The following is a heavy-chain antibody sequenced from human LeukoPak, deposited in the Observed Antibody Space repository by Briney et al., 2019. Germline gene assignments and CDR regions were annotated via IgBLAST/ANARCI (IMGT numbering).Heavy chain of an antibody. CDR1: GFTFDDYA. CDR3: AKGLPIAAAGKGDWFDP. D-gene: IGHD6-13*01. Sequence: PGGSLRLSCAASGFTFDDYAMHWVRQAPGKGLEWVSLVSGDGGSTYYADSVKGRFTISRDNSKNSLYLQMNSLRTEDTALYYCAKGLPIAAAGKGDWFDPWGQGTLVTVSS. J-gene: IGHJ5*02. CDR2: VSGDGGST. V-gene: IGHV3-43*02.